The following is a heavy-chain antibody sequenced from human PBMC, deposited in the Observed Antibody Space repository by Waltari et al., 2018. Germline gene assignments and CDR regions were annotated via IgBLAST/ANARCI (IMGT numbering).Heavy chain of an antibody. Sequence: EVQLVESGGGLVKPGGSLRLSCAASGFTFSNAWMNWVRQAPGKGLEWVGRIKSKTDGGTTDYAAPVKGRFTISREDSKNTLYLQMNSLKTEDTAVYYCTTGSYYDILTGYYRPLSYWGQGTLVTVSS. CDR2: IKSKTDGGTT. V-gene: IGHV3-15*07. D-gene: IGHD3-9*01. J-gene: IGHJ4*02. CDR1: GFTFSNAW. CDR3: TTGSYYDILTGYYRPLSY.